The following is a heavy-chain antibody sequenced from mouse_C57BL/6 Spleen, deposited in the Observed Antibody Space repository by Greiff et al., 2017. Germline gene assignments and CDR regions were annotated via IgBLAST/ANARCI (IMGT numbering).Heavy chain of an antibody. CDR2: INPSSGYT. Sequence: QVQLQQSGAELARPGASVKMSCKASGYTFTSYTMHWVKQRPGQGLEWIGYINPSSGYTKYNQKFKDKATLTADKSSSTAYMQLSSLTSEDSAVYYCARGGGTGYWYFDVWGTGTTVTVSS. CDR1: GYTFTSYT. CDR3: ARGGGTGYWYFDV. V-gene: IGHV1-4*01. D-gene: IGHD2-14*01. J-gene: IGHJ1*03.